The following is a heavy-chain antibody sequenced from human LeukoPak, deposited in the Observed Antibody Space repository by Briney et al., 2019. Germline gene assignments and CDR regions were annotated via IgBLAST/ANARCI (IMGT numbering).Heavy chain of an antibody. CDR2: IYYTGST. J-gene: IGHJ4*02. CDR1: SGSVSSSTYY. D-gene: IGHD5-24*01. Sequence: SETLSLTCTVSSGSVSSSTYYWGWIRQPPGKGLEWIGTIYYTGSTYYNPSLKSRVTISVDTSKNQFSLKLTSVTAADTAVYYCARAVGTDGYNLWVYWGQGTLVTVSS. V-gene: IGHV4-39*07. CDR3: ARAVGTDGYNLWVY.